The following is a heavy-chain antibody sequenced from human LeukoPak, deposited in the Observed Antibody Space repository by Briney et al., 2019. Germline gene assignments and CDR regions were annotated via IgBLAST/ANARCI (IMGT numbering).Heavy chain of an antibody. Sequence: PSETLSLTCAVSGYSIGSGYYWGWIRQPPGEGLEWIGSIYHSGSTYYNPSLKSRVTISVDTSKNQFSLKLSSVTAADTAVYYCATLSLDSSGYHDYWGQGTLVTVSS. D-gene: IGHD3-22*01. V-gene: IGHV4-38-2*01. CDR2: IYHSGST. J-gene: IGHJ4*02. CDR3: ATLSLDSSGYHDY. CDR1: GYSIGSGYY.